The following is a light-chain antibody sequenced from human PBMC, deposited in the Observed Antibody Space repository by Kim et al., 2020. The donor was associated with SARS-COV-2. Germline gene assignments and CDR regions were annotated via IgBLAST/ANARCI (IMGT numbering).Light chain of an antibody. CDR3: QQYNHYPPT. Sequence: DIQMTQSPSSLSASVGDRVTITCRASQAISSYVVWFQQKPGKAPKSLIYDASSLQSGVPSKFSGSGSGTDFTLTISSLQPEDSATYYCQQYNHYPPTFGQGTRLEI. J-gene: IGKJ5*01. CDR2: DAS. V-gene: IGKV1-16*02. CDR1: QAISSY.